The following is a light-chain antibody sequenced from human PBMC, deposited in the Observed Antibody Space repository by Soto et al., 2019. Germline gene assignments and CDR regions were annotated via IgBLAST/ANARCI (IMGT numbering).Light chain of an antibody. V-gene: IGKV3D-20*01. CDR3: QQYGSSPYT. J-gene: IGKJ2*01. CDR2: DAS. CDR1: QSVSSSY. Sequence: EIVLTQSPATLSLSPGERATLSCGASQSVSSSYLAWYQQKPGLAPRLLIYDASSRATGIPVRFSGSGSGTDFTLTISRLEPEDFAVYYGQQYGSSPYTCGEGTKLEIK.